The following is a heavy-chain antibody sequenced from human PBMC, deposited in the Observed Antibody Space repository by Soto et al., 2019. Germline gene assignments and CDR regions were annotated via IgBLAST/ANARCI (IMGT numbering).Heavy chain of an antibody. Sequence: QVQLEQSGAEVKKPGSSVKLSCKASGGTFRNSAISWVRQAPGQGLERMGGIMPIFRTPDYAQKFQGRVTITADESTNTAYMALSGLRSDDTAVYYCARDNDRPQLGGNYYYILDVWGHGTTVTVSS. D-gene: IGHD1-1*01. V-gene: IGHV1-69*12. CDR1: GGTFRNSA. CDR2: IMPIFRTP. CDR3: ARDNDRPQLGGNYYYILDV. J-gene: IGHJ6*02.